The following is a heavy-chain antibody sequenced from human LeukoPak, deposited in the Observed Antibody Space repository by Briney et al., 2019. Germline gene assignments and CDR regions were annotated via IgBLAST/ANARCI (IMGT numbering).Heavy chain of an antibody. D-gene: IGHD2-21*01. CDR1: GGSISSGGYY. V-gene: IGHV4-30-2*01. CDR2: IYHSGST. J-gene: IGHJ4*02. CDR3: ARARLFGYFDY. Sequence: PSQTLSLTCTVSGGSISSGGYYWSWIRQPPGKGLEWIGYIYHSGSTYYNPSLKSRVTISVDRSKNQFSLKLSSVTAADTAVYYCARARLFGYFDYWGQGTLVTVSS.